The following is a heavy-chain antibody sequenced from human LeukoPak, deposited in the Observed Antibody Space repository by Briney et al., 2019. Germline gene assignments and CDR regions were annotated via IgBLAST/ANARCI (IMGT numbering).Heavy chain of an antibody. J-gene: IGHJ5*02. CDR3: ARGLYSGWYNWLDP. V-gene: IGHV4-39*07. D-gene: IGHD6-19*01. Sequence: SETLSLTCTVSGGSISSSSYYWGWIRQPPGKGLEWIGSIYYSGSTYYNPSLKSRVTISVDTSKNQFSLKLSSVTAADTAVYYCARGLYSGWYNWLDPWGQGTLVTVSS. CDR2: IYYSGST. CDR1: GGSISSSSYY.